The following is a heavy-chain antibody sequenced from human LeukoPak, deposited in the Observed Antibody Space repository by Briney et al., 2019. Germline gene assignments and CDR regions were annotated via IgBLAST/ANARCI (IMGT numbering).Heavy chain of an antibody. J-gene: IGHJ4*02. CDR3: ARGGSKRGSPATSIPFDY. Sequence: PSETLSLTCAVSGGSISSGGYSWSWIRQPPGKGLEWIGYIYHSGSTHYNPSLKSRVTISVDRSKNQFSLKLSSVTAADTTVYYCARGGSKRGSPATSIPFDYWGQGTLVTVSS. V-gene: IGHV4-30-2*01. CDR2: IYHSGST. CDR1: GGSISSGGYS. D-gene: IGHD3-10*01.